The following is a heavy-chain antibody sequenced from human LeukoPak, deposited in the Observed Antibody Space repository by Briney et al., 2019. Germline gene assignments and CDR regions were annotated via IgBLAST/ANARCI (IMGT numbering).Heavy chain of an antibody. CDR2: INPDGGNT. Sequence: ASVKVSCKASGYTFTNSYIHWVRQAPGQVLEWMGLINPDGGNTNYAQNFQGRVTLTRDTSTSTVYMELSSLRSEDTAIYYCAKIRDGYNDAYDLWGQGTVVTVPS. CDR3: AKIRDGYNDAYDL. V-gene: IGHV1-46*01. D-gene: IGHD5-24*01. J-gene: IGHJ3*01. CDR1: GYTFTNSY.